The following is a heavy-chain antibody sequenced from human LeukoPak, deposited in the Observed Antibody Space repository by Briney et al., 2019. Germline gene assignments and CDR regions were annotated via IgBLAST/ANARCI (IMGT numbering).Heavy chain of an antibody. CDR1: GYTFTSYG. CDR3: ARANRMITFGGVIAEFDY. J-gene: IGHJ4*02. CDR2: VSAYNGNT. V-gene: IGHV1-18*04. D-gene: IGHD3-16*02. Sequence: GASVKVSCKASGYTFTSYGISWVRQAPGQGLEWMVWVSAYNGNTNYAQKLQGRVTMTTDTSTSTAYMELRSLRSDDTAVYYCARANRMITFGGVIAEFDYWGQGTLVTVSS.